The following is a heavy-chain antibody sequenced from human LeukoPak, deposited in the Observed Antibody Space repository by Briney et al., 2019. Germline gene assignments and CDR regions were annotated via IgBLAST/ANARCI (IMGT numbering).Heavy chain of an antibody. CDR1: GGSISSGGYS. Sequence: PSETLSLTCAVSGGSISSGGYSWSWIRQPPGKGLEWIGYIYHSGSTYYNPSLKSRVTISVDRSKNQFSLKLSSVTAADTAVYYCAREAQEWPTKGSYFDYWGQGTLVTVSS. V-gene: IGHV4-30-2*01. CDR2: IYHSGST. J-gene: IGHJ4*02. D-gene: IGHD3-10*01. CDR3: AREAQEWPTKGSYFDY.